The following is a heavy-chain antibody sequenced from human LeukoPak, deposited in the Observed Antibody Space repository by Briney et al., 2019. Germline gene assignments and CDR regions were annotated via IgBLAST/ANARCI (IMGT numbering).Heavy chain of an antibody. CDR2: IVGSGGST. Sequence: GGSLILSCAASGFSFSSYGMSWVRQAPGKGLEWVSAIVGSGGSTYYADSVKGRFTVSRDNSKNTLYVQMNSLRAEDTAVYYCAKHYDSSGYYYDYWGQGTLVTVSS. CDR3: AKHYDSSGYYYDY. J-gene: IGHJ4*02. D-gene: IGHD3-22*01. V-gene: IGHV3-23*01. CDR1: GFSFSSYG.